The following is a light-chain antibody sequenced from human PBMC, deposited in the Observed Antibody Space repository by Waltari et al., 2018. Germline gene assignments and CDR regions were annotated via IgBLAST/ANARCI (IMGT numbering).Light chain of an antibody. V-gene: IGKV4-1*01. CDR3: QQYYTIPRT. CDR2: SAS. CDR1: QSILYSSNNKNY. J-gene: IGKJ1*01. Sequence: DIVMTQSPDSLAVSLGERATINCKSSQSILYSSNNKNYLSWYQQTPGQPPKLLIYSASTRESGFPDRFTGSESGTDFTLTISSLQAEDVAVYYCQQYYTIPRTFGQGTKVEIK.